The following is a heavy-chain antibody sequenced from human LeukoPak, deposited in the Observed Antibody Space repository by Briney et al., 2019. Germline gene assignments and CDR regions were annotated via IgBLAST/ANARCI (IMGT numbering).Heavy chain of an antibody. CDR1: GYTFTGYY. CDR3: ASSIAAAVGLDY. CDR2: INPNSGGT. J-gene: IGHJ4*02. Sequence: ASVKVSCKASGYTFTGYYMHWVRQAPGQGLEWVGWINPNSGGTNYAQKFQGRVTMTRDTSISTAYMELSRLRSDDTAVYYCASSIAAAVGLDYWGQGTLVTVSS. V-gene: IGHV1-2*02. D-gene: IGHD6-13*01.